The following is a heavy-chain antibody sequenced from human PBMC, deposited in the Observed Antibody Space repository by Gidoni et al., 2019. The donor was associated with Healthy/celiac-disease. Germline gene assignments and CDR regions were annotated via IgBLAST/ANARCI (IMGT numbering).Heavy chain of an antibody. CDR2: SKSKTDGGTT. D-gene: IGHD3-22*01. V-gene: IGHV3-15*01. J-gene: IGHJ4*02. Sequence: EVQLVESGGGLVKPGGSLRLPCAASGFTFSTAWISWVRQAPGKGLEWVGRSKSKTDGGTTDYAAPVKGRFTISRDDSKNTLYLQMNSLKTEDTAVYYCTTGVINYYDSSGQYRGACWGQGTLVTLSS. CDR3: TTGVINYYDSSGQYRGAC. CDR1: GFTFSTAW.